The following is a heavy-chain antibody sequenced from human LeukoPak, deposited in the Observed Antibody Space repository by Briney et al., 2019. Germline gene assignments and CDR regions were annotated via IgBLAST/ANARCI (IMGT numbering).Heavy chain of an antibody. V-gene: IGHV4-34*01. Sequence: SETLSLTCAVYGGSFSGYYWSWIRQPPGKGLEWIGEINHSGSTNYNPSLKSRVTISVDTSKNQFSLKLSSVTAADTAVYYCARSYDTSAYYLVFDYWGQGTLVTVSS. D-gene: IGHD3-22*01. CDR3: ARSYDTSAYYLVFDY. CDR2: INHSGST. CDR1: GGSFSGYY. J-gene: IGHJ4*02.